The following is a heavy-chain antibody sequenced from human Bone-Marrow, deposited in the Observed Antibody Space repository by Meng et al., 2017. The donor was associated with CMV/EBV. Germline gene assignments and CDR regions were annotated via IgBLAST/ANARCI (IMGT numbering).Heavy chain of an antibody. CDR1: GGSFSGYY. CDR3: ARDEGIVVVAAAEFDY. J-gene: IGHJ4*02. Sequence: SETLSLTCAVSGGSFSGYYWSWIRQFPGQGLEWIGEINHSGITNYNTSLKRRVTISVDMSKNKFSLKLRSVTAADTAVYYCARDEGIVVVAAAEFDYWGQGTLVTVSS. D-gene: IGHD2-2*01. CDR2: INHSGIT. V-gene: IGHV4-34*01.